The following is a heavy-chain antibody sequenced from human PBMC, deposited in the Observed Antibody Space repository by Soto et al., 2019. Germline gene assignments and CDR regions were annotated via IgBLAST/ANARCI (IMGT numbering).Heavy chain of an antibody. CDR3: AIDFGPTRGDYRFDP. CDR1: GFTVSSNY. J-gene: IGHJ5*02. Sequence: GGSLRLSCAASGFTVSSNYMSWVRQAPGKGLEWVSVIYSGGSTYYADSVKGRFTISRDNSENTLYLQMNSLRAEDTAVYYCAIDFGPTRGDYRFDPWGQATLVTVSS. CDR2: IYSGGST. V-gene: IGHV3-66*01. D-gene: IGHD4-17*01.